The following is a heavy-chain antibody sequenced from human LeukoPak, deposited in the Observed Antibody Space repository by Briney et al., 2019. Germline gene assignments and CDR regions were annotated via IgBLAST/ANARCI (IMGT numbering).Heavy chain of an antibody. V-gene: IGHV1-69*05. J-gene: IGHJ6*03. D-gene: IGHD4-11*01. CDR3: ASREGNYDYYYYYMDV. CDR1: GGTFSSYA. CDR2: IIPIFGTA. Sequence: ASVKVSCKASGGTFSSYAISWVRQAPGQGLEWMGGIIPIFGTANYAQKFQGRVTITTDESTSTAYMELSSLRSEDTAVYYCASREGNYDYYYYYMDVWGKGTTVTVSS.